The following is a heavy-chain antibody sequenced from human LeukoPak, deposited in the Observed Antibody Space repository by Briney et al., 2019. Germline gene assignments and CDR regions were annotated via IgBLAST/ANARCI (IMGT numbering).Heavy chain of an antibody. Sequence: SETLSLTCTVSGGSISSYYWSWIRQPPGKGLEWIGYIYYSGSTNYNPSLKSRVTISVDTSKNQFSLKLSSVTAADTAVYYCAREFSGSSGYYPLWGQGTLVTVSS. CDR1: GGSISSYY. V-gene: IGHV4-59*01. D-gene: IGHD3-22*01. CDR2: IYYSGST. J-gene: IGHJ4*02. CDR3: AREFSGSSGYYPL.